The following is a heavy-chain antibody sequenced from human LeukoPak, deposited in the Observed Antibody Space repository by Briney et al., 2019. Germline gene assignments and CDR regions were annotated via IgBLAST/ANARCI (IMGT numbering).Heavy chain of an antibody. Sequence: SETLSLTCTVSGGSISGHYCSWIRQPPGKELEGIGYIYYSGSTKYNPSLRSRVTISLDTSENQFSLKLSSVTAADTAVYYCALTTTMTRAFDYWGQGTLITVSS. CDR2: IYYSGST. CDR3: ALTTTMTRAFDY. V-gene: IGHV4-59*11. CDR1: GGSISGHY. J-gene: IGHJ4*02. D-gene: IGHD4-17*01.